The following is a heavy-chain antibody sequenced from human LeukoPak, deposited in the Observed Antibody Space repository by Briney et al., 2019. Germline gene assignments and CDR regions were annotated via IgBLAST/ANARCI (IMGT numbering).Heavy chain of an antibody. D-gene: IGHD5-12*01. J-gene: IGHJ4*02. Sequence: GASVKVSCKASGYTFTDYYMHWVQQAPGKGLEWMGRVDPEDGETVYAEKFQGRVTITADTSTDTAYMELSSLRSEDTAVYYCATEVATPPGFFDYWGQGTLVTVSS. CDR3: ATEVATPPGFFDY. V-gene: IGHV1-69-2*01. CDR1: GYTFTDYY. CDR2: VDPEDGET.